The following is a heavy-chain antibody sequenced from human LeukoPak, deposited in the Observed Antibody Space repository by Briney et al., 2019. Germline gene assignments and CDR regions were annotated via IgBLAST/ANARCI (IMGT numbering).Heavy chain of an antibody. V-gene: IGHV4-61*02. CDR3: ARESDYSNNVDY. CDR1: GDSISSGNYY. J-gene: IGHJ4*02. D-gene: IGHD4-11*01. Sequence: SQTLSLTCTVSGDSISSGNYYWSWIRQPAGKGLEWIGRIYSSGSTNYNPSVKSRVTMSIDTSKNQFSLKLTSVTAADTAVYYCARESDYSNNVDYWGQGSLVTVSS. CDR2: IYSSGST.